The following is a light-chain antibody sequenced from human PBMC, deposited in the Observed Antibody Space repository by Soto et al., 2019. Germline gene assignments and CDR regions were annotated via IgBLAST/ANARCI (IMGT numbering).Light chain of an antibody. J-gene: IGKJ4*01. CDR2: GAS. CDR1: QGISSA. Sequence: EXVMTXSPATLSVSPXXRAXXSCRSSQGISSALAWYQQKPGQAPRLLVYGASTRATGLPARFSGSGSGTEFTLTISSLQSEDFAVYYCQQYNNWPLTFGGGTKV. V-gene: IGKV3-15*01. CDR3: QQYNNWPLT.